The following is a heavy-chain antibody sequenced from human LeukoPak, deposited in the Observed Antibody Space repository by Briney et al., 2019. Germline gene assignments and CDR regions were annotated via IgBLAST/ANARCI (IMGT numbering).Heavy chain of an antibody. CDR2: IRYDGGNK. Sequence: PGGSLRLSCAASGFTFSSYGMHWVRQAPGKGLEWVAFIRYDGGNKYYADSVKGRFTISRDNSKNTLYLQMNSLRAEDTAVYYCAKGIAAAGTRVYWGQGTLVTVSS. D-gene: IGHD6-13*01. V-gene: IGHV3-30*02. CDR1: GFTFSSYG. J-gene: IGHJ4*02. CDR3: AKGIAAAGTRVY.